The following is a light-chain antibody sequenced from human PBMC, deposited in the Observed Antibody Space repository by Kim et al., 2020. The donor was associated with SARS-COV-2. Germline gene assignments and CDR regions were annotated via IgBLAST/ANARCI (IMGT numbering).Light chain of an antibody. Sequence: DIQMTQSPSSLSASLGDSVTITCRASQGISQNVAWFQQKPGQAPKSLIYGACALQGGVPSRFRGAGSGRDFSLTINSLQADDFAIYFCQQYNSHPITFSQGTRLEIK. CDR3: QQYNSHPIT. J-gene: IGKJ5*01. V-gene: IGKV1-16*01. CDR1: QGISQN. CDR2: GAC.